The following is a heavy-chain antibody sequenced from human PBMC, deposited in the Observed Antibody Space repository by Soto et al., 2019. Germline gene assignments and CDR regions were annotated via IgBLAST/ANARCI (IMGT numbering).Heavy chain of an antibody. CDR1: GGSFSGYY. CDR2: INHSGST. D-gene: IGHD6-19*01. Sequence: QVQLQQWGAGLLKPSETLSLTCAVYGGSFSGYYWSWIRQPPGKGLEWIGEINHSGSTNYNPSLKSRVTISVDTSKTQFSLKLSSVTAADTAVYYCARAIAVAGTSTFQHWGQGTLVTVSS. V-gene: IGHV4-34*01. J-gene: IGHJ1*01. CDR3: ARAIAVAGTSTFQH.